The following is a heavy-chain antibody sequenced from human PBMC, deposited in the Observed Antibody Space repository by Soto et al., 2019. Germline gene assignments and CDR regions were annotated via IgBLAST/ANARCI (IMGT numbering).Heavy chain of an antibody. Sequence: PSETLSLTCTVSGGSISSYYWSWIRQPPGKGLEWIGYIYYSGSTNYNPSLKSRVTISVDTSKNQFSLKLSSVTAADTAVYYCARGAPYHYDKLDYWGQGTLVTVSS. V-gene: IGHV4-59*01. D-gene: IGHD3-9*01. J-gene: IGHJ4*02. CDR1: GGSISSYY. CDR2: IYYSGST. CDR3: ARGAPYHYDKLDY.